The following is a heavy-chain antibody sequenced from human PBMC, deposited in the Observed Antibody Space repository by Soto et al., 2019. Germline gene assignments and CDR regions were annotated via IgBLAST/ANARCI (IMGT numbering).Heavy chain of an antibody. Sequence: QITLKETGPPLVKPTQTLTLTCTFSGFSFDMNKARVGWVRQPPGKALEWLALIYWDGDEHYSQSLKNSLSIPKETAKDQVFLTLTDVHAADTATYDCVKGTLGTYGHVYFDYWGQGTLVTVSS. CDR2: IYWDGDE. CDR1: GFSFDMNKAR. D-gene: IGHD3-16*01. CDR3: VKGTLGTYGHVYFDY. V-gene: IGHV2-5*02. J-gene: IGHJ4*02.